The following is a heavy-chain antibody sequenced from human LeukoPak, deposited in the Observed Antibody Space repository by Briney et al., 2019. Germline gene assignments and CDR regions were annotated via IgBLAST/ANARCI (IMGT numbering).Heavy chain of an antibody. D-gene: IGHD2-21*01. CDR3: ARGIRVRYYYYYMDV. CDR1: GGSFSGYY. J-gene: IGHJ6*03. V-gene: IGHV4-34*01. Sequence: SETLSLTCAVYGGSFSGYYWSWIRQPPGKGLEWIGEINHSGSTNYNPSLKSRVTISVDTSKNQFSLKLSSVTAADTAVYYCARGIRVRYYYYYMDVWGKGTTVTVSS. CDR2: INHSGST.